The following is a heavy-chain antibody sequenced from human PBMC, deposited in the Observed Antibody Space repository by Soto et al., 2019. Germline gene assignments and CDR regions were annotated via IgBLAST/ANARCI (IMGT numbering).Heavy chain of an antibody. J-gene: IGHJ4*02. CDR2: IYGDGTT. CDR1: GITISRNY. V-gene: IGHV3-53*01. CDR3: VRARDGYNFLYEPT. D-gene: IGHD5-12*01. Sequence: PVGSLRLSCAASGITISRNYMSWVRQAPGKGLEWVSVIYGDGTTYYADSVKGRFTISRDNSKSTLYLQMNSLRADDTAVYYCVRARDGYNFLYEPTWGQGTLVTVSS.